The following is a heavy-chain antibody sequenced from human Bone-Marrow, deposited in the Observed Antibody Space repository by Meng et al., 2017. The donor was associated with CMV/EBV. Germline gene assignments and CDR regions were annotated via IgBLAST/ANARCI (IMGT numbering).Heavy chain of an antibody. CDR3: ARDKRKYSSSPPDAFDI. J-gene: IGHJ3*02. CDR1: GYTFTGYY. D-gene: IGHD6-6*01. Sequence: ASVKVSCKASGYTFTGYYMHWVRQAPGQGLEWMGWINPNSGGTNYAQKFQGRVTMTRDTSISTAYMELSRLRSDDTAVYYCARDKRKYSSSPPDAFDIWGQGTMVTVSS. CDR2: INPNSGGT. V-gene: IGHV1-2*02.